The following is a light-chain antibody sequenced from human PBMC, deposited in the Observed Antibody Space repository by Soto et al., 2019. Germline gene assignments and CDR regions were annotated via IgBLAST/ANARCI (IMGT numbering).Light chain of an antibody. Sequence: EIVMTQSPATLSVSPGERATLSCRASQSVSNNLAWYQQKPGQAPRLLIYGASTRATGIPARFSGSASGTEFTLTISSLQSEDFAVYYWQQYNNWAITFGQGTRLEIK. V-gene: IGKV3-15*01. CDR2: GAS. J-gene: IGKJ5*01. CDR1: QSVSNN. CDR3: QQYNNWAIT.